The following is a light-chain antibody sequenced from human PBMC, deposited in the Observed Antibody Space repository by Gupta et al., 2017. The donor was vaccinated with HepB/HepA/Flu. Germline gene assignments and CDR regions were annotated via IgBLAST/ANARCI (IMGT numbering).Light chain of an antibody. V-gene: IGLV3-21*04. Sequence: SYVLTQPPSVSVAPGKTARINCGGNNIGSKSVHWYQQKPGQAPVLVIYYDSDRPSGIPERFSGSNSGNTATLTISRVEAGDEADYYCQVWDSSSDPLYVFGTGTKVTVL. J-gene: IGLJ1*01. CDR2: YDS. CDR3: QVWDSSSDPLYV. CDR1: NIGSKS.